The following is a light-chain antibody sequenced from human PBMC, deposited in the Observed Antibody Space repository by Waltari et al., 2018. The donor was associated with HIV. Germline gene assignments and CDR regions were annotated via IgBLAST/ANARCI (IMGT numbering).Light chain of an antibody. CDR2: VVS. V-gene: IGLV2-14*01. CDR3: SSYTSSSTL. Sequence: QSALTQPASVSGSPGQSITISCTGTSSDVGGYNYVSWYQQHPGKAPKRMMYVVSNRPSGVSNRLSGSKSGNTACLTIAGLQAEDEADYYCSSYTSSSTLFGGGTKLTVL. J-gene: IGLJ2*01. CDR1: SSDVGGYNY.